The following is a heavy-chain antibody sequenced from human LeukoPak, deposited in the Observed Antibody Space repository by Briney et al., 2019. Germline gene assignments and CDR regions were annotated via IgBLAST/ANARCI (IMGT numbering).Heavy chain of an antibody. V-gene: IGHV3-21*01. J-gene: IGHJ3*02. CDR2: ISSSSSYI. CDR1: GFTFSSYS. CDR3: ARDSESFYGSGRGAFDI. D-gene: IGHD3-10*01. Sequence: GGSLRLSCAASGFTFSSYSMNWVRQAPGKGLEWVSSISSSSSYIYYADSVKGRFTISRDNAKNSLYLQMNSLRAEDTAVYYCARDSESFYGSGRGAFDIWGQGTMVTVSS.